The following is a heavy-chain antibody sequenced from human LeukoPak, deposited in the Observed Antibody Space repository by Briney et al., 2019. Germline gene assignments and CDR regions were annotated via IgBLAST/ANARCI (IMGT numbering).Heavy chain of an antibody. CDR1: GFTFSSYG. V-gene: IGHV3-30*03. Sequence: GGSLRLSCAASGFTFSSYGMHWVRQAPGKGLEWVAVISYDGSNNYYADSVKGRFTISRDNSKNTLYLQMNSLRAEDTAVYYCARDKGDYDTSGSLFVFGGQGTLVTVSS. D-gene: IGHD3-22*01. CDR2: ISYDGSNN. J-gene: IGHJ4*02. CDR3: ARDKGDYDTSGSLFVF.